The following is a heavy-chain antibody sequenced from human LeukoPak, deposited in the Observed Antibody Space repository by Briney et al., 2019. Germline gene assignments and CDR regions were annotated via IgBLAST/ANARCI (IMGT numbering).Heavy chain of an antibody. CDR2: IYTSGST. V-gene: IGHV4-61*02. CDR1: GGPISSGSYY. J-gene: IGHJ4*02. CDR3: ARGVSTVNFDY. Sequence: PSQTLSFTCTVSGGPISSGSYYWSWIRQPAGKGLEWIGRIYTSGSTNYNPSLNSRVTISVDTSKSQFSLKLSSVTAADTAVYYCARGVSTVNFDYWGQGTLVTVSS. D-gene: IGHD4-11*01.